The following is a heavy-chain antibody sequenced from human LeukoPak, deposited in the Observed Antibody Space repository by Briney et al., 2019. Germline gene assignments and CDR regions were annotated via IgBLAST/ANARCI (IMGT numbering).Heavy chain of an antibody. CDR1: RFTFSGFW. CDR3: ARSSYSSSSSV. V-gene: IGHV3-7*03. J-gene: IGHJ3*01. D-gene: IGHD6-6*01. Sequence: GGSLRLSCAVSRFTFSGFWMSWSRQAPGKRLEWVASINSDGSEGYYADVVKGRFTISRDNAKNSLYLQINSLRAEDTAVYYCARSSYSSSSSVWGQGTMVTVSS. CDR2: INSDGSEG.